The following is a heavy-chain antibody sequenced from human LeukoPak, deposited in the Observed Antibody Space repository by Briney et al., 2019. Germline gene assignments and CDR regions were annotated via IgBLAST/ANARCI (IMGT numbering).Heavy chain of an antibody. V-gene: IGHV4-39*01. J-gene: IGHJ4*02. CDR2: IYYSGST. Sequence: ASETLSLTCTVSGGSISSSSYYWGWIRQPPGKGLEWIGSIYYSGSTYYNPSLKSRVTISVDTSKNQFSLKPSSVTAADTAVYYCARHTYYYDSSGYYYGGYYFDYWGQGTLVTVSS. CDR1: GGSISSSSYY. D-gene: IGHD3-22*01. CDR3: ARHTYYYDSSGYYYGGYYFDY.